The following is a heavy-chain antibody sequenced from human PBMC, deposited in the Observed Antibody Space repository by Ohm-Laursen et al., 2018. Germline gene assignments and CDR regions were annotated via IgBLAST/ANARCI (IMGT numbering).Heavy chain of an antibody. V-gene: IGHV3-30*18. CDR1: GFAFSIFG. CDR3: AQTWAEVGPRGEYFQH. D-gene: IGHD3/OR15-3a*01. J-gene: IGHJ1*01. CDR2: VSNDGGTQ. Sequence: SLRLSCSASGFAFSIFGMQWVRQTPGKGLEWVAVVSNDGGTQFYADSVKGRFTVSRDNSKNTHYLQMNSLSAEDTAVYYCAQTWAEVGPRGEYFQHWGQGTLVTVSS.